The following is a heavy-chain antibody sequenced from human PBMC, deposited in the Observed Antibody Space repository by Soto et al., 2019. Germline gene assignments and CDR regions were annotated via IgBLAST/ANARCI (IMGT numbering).Heavy chain of an antibody. V-gene: IGHV4-39*07. J-gene: IGHJ4*02. CDR1: GGSISSSSYY. CDR2: IYYSGST. CDR3: ARTGRDGYNYNFDY. D-gene: IGHD5-12*01. Sequence: PSETLSLTCTVSGGSISSSSYYWGWIRQPPGKGLEWIGSIYYSGSTYYNPSLKSRVTISVDTSKNQFSLKLSSVTAADTAVYYCARTGRDGYNYNFDYWGQGTLVTVSS.